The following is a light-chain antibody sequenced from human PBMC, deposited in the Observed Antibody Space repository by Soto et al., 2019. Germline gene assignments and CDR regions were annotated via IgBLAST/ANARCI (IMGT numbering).Light chain of an antibody. CDR1: QGVLYSSNNKNY. J-gene: IGKJ2*01. CDR2: WAS. CDR3: QQYYDTPPYT. Sequence: DIVMTQSPDSLAVSLGERATINCKSSQGVLYSSNNKNYLAWYQQKPGQSPKLLIYWASTRESGVPDRFSGSGSGTDFTLTISSLQAEDVATYYCQQYYDTPPYTFGQGTKVEIK. V-gene: IGKV4-1*01.